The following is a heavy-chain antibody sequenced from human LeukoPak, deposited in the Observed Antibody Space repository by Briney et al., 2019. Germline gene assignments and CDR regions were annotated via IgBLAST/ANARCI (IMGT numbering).Heavy chain of an antibody. J-gene: IGHJ4*02. D-gene: IGHD6-6*01. CDR2: ISHSGST. CDR1: GGSITSYY. Sequence: PSETLSLTCSVSGGSITSYYWNWIRQPPGKGLEWIGYISHSGSTNYNPSLKSRVTISVDTSKNQFSLDLISVTAADTAVYYCARDSSSPLSVTDYWGQGTLVTVSS. V-gene: IGHV4-59*12. CDR3: ARDSSSPLSVTDY.